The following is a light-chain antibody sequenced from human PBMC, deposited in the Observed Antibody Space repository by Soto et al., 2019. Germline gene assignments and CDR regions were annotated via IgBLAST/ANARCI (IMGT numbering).Light chain of an antibody. Sequence: GDRVTITCRASQSISSWLAWYQQKPGKAPKLLIYDASNLEAGVPSRSSGSGSGTDLAFTISSLQAEDVAVCSCDHYYNLHITFGQGTRLEIK. J-gene: IGKJ5*01. CDR1: QSISSW. CDR2: DAS. V-gene: IGKV1-33*01. CDR3: DHYYNLHIT.